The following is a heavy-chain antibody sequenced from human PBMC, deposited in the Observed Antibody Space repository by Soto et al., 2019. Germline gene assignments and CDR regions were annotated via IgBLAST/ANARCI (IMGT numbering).Heavy chain of an antibody. CDR2: ISYDGSNK. CDR3: ARDPLWGTAMVLWYFDL. V-gene: IGHV3-30-3*01. Sequence: QVQLVESGGGVVQPGRALRLSCAASGFTFSSYAMHWFRQAPGKGLEWVAVISYDGSNKYYADSVKGRFTISRDNSKDTMYMQLISLRAEDAAVYYCARDPLWGTAMVLWYFDLWGRGTLVTVSS. J-gene: IGHJ2*01. CDR1: GFTFSSYA. D-gene: IGHD5-18*01.